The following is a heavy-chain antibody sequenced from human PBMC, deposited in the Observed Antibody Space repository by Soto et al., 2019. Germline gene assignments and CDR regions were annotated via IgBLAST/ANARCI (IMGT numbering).Heavy chain of an antibody. Sequence: SVKVSCKASGGTFSSYAISWVRQAPGQGLEWMGGIIPIFGTANYAQKFQGRVTITADESTSTAYRELSSLRSEDTAVYYCARDKRPRYSYYGNPGIYFDYWGQGTLVTVSS. CDR3: ARDKRPRYSYYGNPGIYFDY. V-gene: IGHV1-69*13. CDR1: GGTFSSYA. CDR2: IIPIFGTA. D-gene: IGHD5-18*01. J-gene: IGHJ4*02.